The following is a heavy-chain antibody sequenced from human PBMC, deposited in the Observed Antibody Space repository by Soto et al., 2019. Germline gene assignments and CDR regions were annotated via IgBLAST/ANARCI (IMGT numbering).Heavy chain of an antibody. J-gene: IGHJ4*02. V-gene: IGHV1-69*12. D-gene: IGHD6-13*01. CDR2: IIPIFGTA. CDR1: GGTFSSYA. Sequence: QVQLVQSGAEVKKPGSSVKVSCKASGGTFSSYAISWVRQAPGQGLEWMGGIIPIFGTANYAQKFQGRVTITADESTSTAYMELSSLRSEETAVYYCARDVIAAAGTACWCQGTLDTVSS. CDR3: ARDVIAAAGTAC.